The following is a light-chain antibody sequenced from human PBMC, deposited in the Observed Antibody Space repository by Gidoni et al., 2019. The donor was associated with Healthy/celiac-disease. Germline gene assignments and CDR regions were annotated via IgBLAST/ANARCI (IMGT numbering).Light chain of an antibody. Sequence: QSALTQPASVSGSPGQSITISCTGSSSDVGGHNYVSWSQQPPGKAPKLMIYDVGNRPSGVSNRFSGSKSGNTASLTISGLQAEDEADYYCSSYTSSSTLVFGGGTKLTVL. CDR2: DVG. CDR1: SSDVGGHNY. J-gene: IGLJ2*01. V-gene: IGLV2-14*01. CDR3: SSYTSSSTLV.